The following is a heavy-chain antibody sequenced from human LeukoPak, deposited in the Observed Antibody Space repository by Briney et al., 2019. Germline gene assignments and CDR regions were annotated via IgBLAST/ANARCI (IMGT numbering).Heavy chain of an antibody. CDR3: AKDSRDGDYHYSGMDV. CDR1: GFSFSDYG. J-gene: IGHJ6*02. Sequence: GGSLRLSCAVSGFSFSDYGLSWVRQAPGKGPEWVSAISGSGSAEYYADSVKGRFTISRDNSKNTLYLQMNSLRAEDTALYYCAKDSRDGDYHYSGMDVWGQGTTVTVSS. CDR2: ISGSGSAE. V-gene: IGHV3-23*01. D-gene: IGHD2-2*01.